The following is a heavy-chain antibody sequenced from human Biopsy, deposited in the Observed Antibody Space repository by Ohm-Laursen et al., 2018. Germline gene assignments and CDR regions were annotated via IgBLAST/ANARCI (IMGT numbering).Heavy chain of an antibody. J-gene: IGHJ4*02. CDR2: IYHIGST. CDR3: ALGGGSYVNFDY. CDR1: GGSISSDY. V-gene: IGHV4-59*01. D-gene: IGHD1-26*01. Sequence: SETLPLTCTVSGGSISSDYWSWIRQPPGKGLEWIASIYHIGSTNYNPSLKSRVSISVDTSKNQFSLRLTSVTAADTAVYYCALGGGSYVNFDYWGQGTLVTVSS.